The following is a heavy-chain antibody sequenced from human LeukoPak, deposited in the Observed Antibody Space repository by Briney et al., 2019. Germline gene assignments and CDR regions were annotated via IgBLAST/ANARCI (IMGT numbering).Heavy chain of an antibody. J-gene: IGHJ6*02. Sequence: SETLSLTCTVSGGSISSGGYYWSWLRQSPGKGLEWIGKVYYSGRTFYNPSLKSRVSISVDTSKNEFSLKLRSMTAADTAVYYCARQGGGFWSGDYSGDFYYGLDVWGQGTTVTVSS. CDR3: ARQGGGFWSGDYSGDFYYGLDV. D-gene: IGHD3-3*01. V-gene: IGHV4-39*01. CDR1: GGSISSGGYY. CDR2: VYYSGRT.